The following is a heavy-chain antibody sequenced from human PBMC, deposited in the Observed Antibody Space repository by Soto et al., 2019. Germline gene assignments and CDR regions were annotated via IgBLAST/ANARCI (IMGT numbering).Heavy chain of an antibody. Sequence: SGTPSLTCAVSGGSISSYYWSWIRQPPGKGLEWIGYIYYSGSTNYNPSLKSRVTISVDTSKNQFSLKLSSVTAADTAVYYGARAKPQEYDFWSGYYTTCVDPSGKGTLLTVST. D-gene: IGHD3-3*01. CDR2: IYYSGST. CDR3: ARAKPQEYDFWSGYYTTCVDP. CDR1: GGSISSYY. J-gene: IGHJ5*02. V-gene: IGHV4-59*01.